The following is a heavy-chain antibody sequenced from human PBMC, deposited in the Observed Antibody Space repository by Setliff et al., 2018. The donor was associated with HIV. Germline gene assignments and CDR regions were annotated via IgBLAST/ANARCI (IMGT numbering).Heavy chain of an antibody. Sequence: ASVKVSCKASGYTFTDYYMHWVRQAPGQGLEWMGWINPNSGGTSFAQKFQGWVTMTRDTSTSTAYMELSRLRSDDTAVYYCARDYYGSSGYPIATYYFDYWGQGTLVTVSS. V-gene: IGHV1-2*04. CDR3: ARDYYGSSGYPIATYYFDY. CDR1: GYTFTDYY. CDR2: INPNSGGT. J-gene: IGHJ4*02. D-gene: IGHD3-22*01.